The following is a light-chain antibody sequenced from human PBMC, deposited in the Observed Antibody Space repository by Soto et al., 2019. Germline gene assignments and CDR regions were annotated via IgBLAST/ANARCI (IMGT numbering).Light chain of an antibody. V-gene: IGKV3-20*01. CDR1: QSVSSSY. CDR2: GAS. J-gene: IGKJ4*01. Sequence: EIVLTQSPGTLSLSPGERATLSCRASQSVSSSYLAWYQQKPGQAPRLLIYGASSRATGIPDRFSGSGSGTDFTLTISRLEPEEFAVYYCQQYGSSPLTFGVGTKVEIK. CDR3: QQYGSSPLT.